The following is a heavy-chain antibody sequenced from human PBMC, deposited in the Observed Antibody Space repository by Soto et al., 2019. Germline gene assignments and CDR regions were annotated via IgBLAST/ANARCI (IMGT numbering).Heavy chain of an antibody. CDR2: INPSGGST. Sequence: ASVKVYCKASGYTFTSYHRHWVRQAPGQGHEWIGIINPSGGSTSYAQKFQGRVTMTRDTSTSTAYMELSSLRSEDTALYYCARDSPAIGPVMELLREDYYYGMDVWGQGTTVTVSS. D-gene: IGHD2-15*01. CDR1: GYTFTSYH. CDR3: ARDSPAIGPVMELLREDYYYGMDV. V-gene: IGHV1-46*01. J-gene: IGHJ6*02.